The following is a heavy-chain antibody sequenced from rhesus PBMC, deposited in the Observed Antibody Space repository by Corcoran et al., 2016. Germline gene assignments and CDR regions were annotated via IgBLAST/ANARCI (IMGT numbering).Heavy chain of an antibody. CDR3: ARVPPPTQDV. Sequence: QVQLQESGPGLVKPSETLSLTCAVSGAYISSYWWSWIRQPPGKGLEWIGEINGNNCSTHDTPSLRRRATISKDAARNQCSLTLSAVTAADTAVYYCARVPPPTQDVWGRGVLVTVSS. CDR1: GAYISSYW. V-gene: IGHV4-80*01. D-gene: IGHD1-38*01. J-gene: IGHJ5-2*02. CDR2: INGNNCST.